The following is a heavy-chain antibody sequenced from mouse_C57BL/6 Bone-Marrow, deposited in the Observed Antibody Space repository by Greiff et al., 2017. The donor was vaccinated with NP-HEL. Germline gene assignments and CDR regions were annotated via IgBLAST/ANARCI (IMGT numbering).Heavy chain of an antibody. CDR1: GYTFTDYE. CDR2: IDPETGGT. Sequence: QVQLQQSGAELVRPGASVTLSCKASGYTFTDYEMHWVKQTPVHGLEWIGAIDPETGGTAYNQKFKGKAILTADKSSSTAYMELRSLPSEDSAVYSCTRRDYYGSSYWYFDVWGTGTTVTVSS. D-gene: IGHD1-1*01. CDR3: TRRDYYGSSYWYFDV. J-gene: IGHJ1*03. V-gene: IGHV1-15*01.